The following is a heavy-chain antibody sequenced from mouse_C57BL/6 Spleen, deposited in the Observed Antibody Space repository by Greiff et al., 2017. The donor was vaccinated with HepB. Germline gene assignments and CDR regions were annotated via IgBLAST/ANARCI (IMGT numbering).Heavy chain of an antibody. D-gene: IGHD1-1*01. J-gene: IGHJ2*01. Sequence: QVQLQQPGAELVKPGASVKLSCKASGYTFTSYWMQWVKQRPGQGLEWIGEIDPSDSYTNYNQKFKGKATLTVDTASSTAYMQLSSLTSEDSAVYYCARKDITTVVFDYWGQGTTLTVSS. CDR1: GYTFTSYW. CDR3: ARKDITTVVFDY. V-gene: IGHV1-50*01. CDR2: IDPSDSYT.